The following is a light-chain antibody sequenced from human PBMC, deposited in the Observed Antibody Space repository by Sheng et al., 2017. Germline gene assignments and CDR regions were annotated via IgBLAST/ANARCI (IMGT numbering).Light chain of an antibody. CDR3: QQLNSYPPGT. J-gene: IGKJ1*01. CDR1: QDIRTY. CDR2: AAS. Sequence: DIQLTQSPSFLSASVGDRVTITCRASQDIRTYLAWNQQKPGKAPEVLIYAASTLQGGVPSRFSGSGSGTEFTLTISILQPEDFGTYYCQQLNSYPPGTFGQGTKVEIK. V-gene: IGKV1-9*01.